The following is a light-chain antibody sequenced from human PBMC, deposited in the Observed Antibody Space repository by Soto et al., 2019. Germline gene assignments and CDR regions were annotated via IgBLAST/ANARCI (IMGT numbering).Light chain of an antibody. CDR1: SGHSSYA. CDR3: QTWASGIEV. Sequence: QSVLTQSPSASASLGASVKLTCTLSSGHSSYAIAWHQQQPEKGPRYLMKLNSDGSHSKGDGIPDRFSGSSSGAERYLTISSLQYEDEADYYCQTWASGIEVFGGGTKLTVL. CDR2: LNSDGSH. J-gene: IGLJ2*01. V-gene: IGLV4-69*01.